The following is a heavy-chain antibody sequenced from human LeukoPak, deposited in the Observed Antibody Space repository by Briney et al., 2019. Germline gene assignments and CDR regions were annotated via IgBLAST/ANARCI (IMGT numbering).Heavy chain of an antibody. CDR2: MDYSGTT. Sequence: PSETLSLICTVSGGSVSTYFWSWIRQPPGKGLEWIAYMDYSGTTNYNPSLRSRVTISIDTSKNQFSLSLSSVTAADTAVYYCVRDIRFIGASHYFDYWGQGTLVTVSS. J-gene: IGHJ4*02. CDR1: GGSVSTYF. V-gene: IGHV4-59*02. CDR3: VRDIRFIGASHYFDY. D-gene: IGHD1-26*01.